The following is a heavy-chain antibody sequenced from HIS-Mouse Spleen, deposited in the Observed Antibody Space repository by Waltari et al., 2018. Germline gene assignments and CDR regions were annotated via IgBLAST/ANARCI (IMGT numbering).Heavy chain of an antibody. D-gene: IGHD6-13*01. CDR1: AGSFSGYY. CDR3: ARGKGSSSWYYFDY. V-gene: IGHV4-34*01. Sequence: QVQLQQWRAGLLKPSDTLSLTCPVHAGSFSGYYWSWIRQPPGKGLEWIGEINHSGSTNYNPSLKSRVTISVDTSKNQFSLKLSSVTAADTAVYYCARGKGSSSWYYFDYWGQGTLVTVSS. CDR2: INHSGST. J-gene: IGHJ4*02.